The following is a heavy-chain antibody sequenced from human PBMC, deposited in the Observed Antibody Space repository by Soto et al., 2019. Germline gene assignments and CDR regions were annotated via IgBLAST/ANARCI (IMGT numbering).Heavy chain of an antibody. Sequence: EVQLLESGGGLVQPGGSLRLSCAASGFTFSSYAMSWVRQAPGKGLEWVSAISGSGGSTYYADSVKGRFTHSRDNFKNTLYLQMNSLRAEDTAVYYCAKGVRGTTIHFDYWGQGTLVTVSS. CDR2: ISGSGGST. CDR3: AKGVRGTTIHFDY. D-gene: IGHD1-26*01. CDR1: GFTFSSYA. J-gene: IGHJ4*02. V-gene: IGHV3-23*01.